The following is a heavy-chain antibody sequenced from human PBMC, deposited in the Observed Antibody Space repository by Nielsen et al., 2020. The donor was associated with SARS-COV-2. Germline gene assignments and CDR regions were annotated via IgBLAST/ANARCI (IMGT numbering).Heavy chain of an antibody. D-gene: IGHD2-2*01. CDR2: IYYSGST. V-gene: IGHV4-59*01. CDR3: ARGLADRTTPFDF. Sequence: SETLSLTCTVSGGSISSYYWSWIRQPPGKGLEWIGYIYYSGSTNYNPSLKSRVTISVDTSKNQFSLKLSSVTAADTAVYYCARGLADRTTPFDFWGQGTLVTVSS. J-gene: IGHJ4*02. CDR1: GGSISSYY.